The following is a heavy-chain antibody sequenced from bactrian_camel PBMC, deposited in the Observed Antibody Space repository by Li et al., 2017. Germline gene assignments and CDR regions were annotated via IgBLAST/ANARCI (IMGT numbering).Heavy chain of an antibody. CDR3: AAEEESIYSDYGSSCQSALAGGDPGFGY. Sequence: HVQLVESGGGSVQTGGSLRLSCTASGPIFSTDWMGWFRQVPGKEREGVAAIYTGSGATWYHDSVKGRFTISHDMVKNIVYLQIDSLKPDDTGIYYCAAEEESIYSDYGSSCQSALAGGDPGFGYWGQGTQVTVS. CDR2: IYTGSGAT. D-gene: IGHD4*01. J-gene: IGHJ6*01. CDR1: GPIFSTDW. V-gene: IGHV3-3*01.